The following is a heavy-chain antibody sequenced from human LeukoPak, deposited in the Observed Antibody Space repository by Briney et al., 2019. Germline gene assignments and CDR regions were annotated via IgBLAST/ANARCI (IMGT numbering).Heavy chain of an antibody. CDR1: GGTFSSYA. Sequence: ASVKVSCKASGGTFSSYAISWVRQAPGQGLEWMGGIIPIFGTANYAQKFQGRVTITADKSTSTAYMELSSLRSEDTAVYYCARGPPSKYYYDSSGYWSFDYWGQGTLVTVSS. V-gene: IGHV1-69*06. CDR2: IIPIFGTA. D-gene: IGHD3-22*01. CDR3: ARGPPSKYYYDSSGYWSFDY. J-gene: IGHJ4*02.